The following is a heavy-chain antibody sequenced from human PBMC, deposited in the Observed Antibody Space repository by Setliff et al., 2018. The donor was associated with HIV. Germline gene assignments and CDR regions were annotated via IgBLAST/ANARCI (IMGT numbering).Heavy chain of an antibody. CDR3: ASPYYYDSSGYWYFDL. CDR2: IFYTGST. J-gene: IGHJ2*01. D-gene: IGHD3-22*01. CDR1: GGSISSSSYY. Sequence: PSETLSLTCTVSGGSISSSSYYWDWIRQPPGKSLEWVGSIFYTGSTNYRPSLESRVSLSVDTSKNQFSLKLSSVTATDTAVYYCASPYYYDSSGYWYFDLWGRGTLVTV. V-gene: IGHV4-39*01.